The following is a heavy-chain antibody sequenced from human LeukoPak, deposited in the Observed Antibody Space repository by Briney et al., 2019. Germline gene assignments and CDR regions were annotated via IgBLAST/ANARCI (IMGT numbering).Heavy chain of an antibody. Sequence: GESLKISCKGSGYRFTNYWIAWVRPMPGKGLDLLGIIYPDDSDTRYSPSFQGQVTISADKSISTAYLQWSSLKASDTAMYYCASPLAPTDAFDIWGQGTMVTVSS. CDR2: IYPDDSDT. CDR1: GYRFTNYW. CDR3: ASPLAPTDAFDI. J-gene: IGHJ3*02. V-gene: IGHV5-51*01.